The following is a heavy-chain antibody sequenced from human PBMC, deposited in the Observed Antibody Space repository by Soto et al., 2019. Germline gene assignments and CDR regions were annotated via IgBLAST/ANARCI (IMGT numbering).Heavy chain of an antibody. CDR1: GFTFSSYA. J-gene: IGHJ4*02. Sequence: GGSLRLSCAASGFTFSSYAMSWVRQAPGKGLEWVSAISGSGDSSYYADSVKGRFTISRDNSKNTLYLQMNSLRAEDTAVYYCAKGHRAHYDSSGYSYYFDYWGQGTLVTVSS. CDR3: AKGHRAHYDSSGYSYYFDY. V-gene: IGHV3-23*01. D-gene: IGHD3-22*01. CDR2: ISGSGDSS.